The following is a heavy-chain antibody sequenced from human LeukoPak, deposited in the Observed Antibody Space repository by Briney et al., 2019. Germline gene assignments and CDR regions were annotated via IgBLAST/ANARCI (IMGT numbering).Heavy chain of an antibody. CDR3: ARDRSGYLYGMDV. J-gene: IGHJ6*02. CDR1: GGSISSYY. Sequence: PSETLSLTCTVSGGSISSYYWSWIRQPPGKGLEWIGYIYYSGSTNYNPSLKSRVTISVDTSKNQSSLKLSSVTAADTAVYYCARDRSGYLYGMDVWGQGTTVTVSS. D-gene: IGHD3-3*01. CDR2: IYYSGST. V-gene: IGHV4-59*01.